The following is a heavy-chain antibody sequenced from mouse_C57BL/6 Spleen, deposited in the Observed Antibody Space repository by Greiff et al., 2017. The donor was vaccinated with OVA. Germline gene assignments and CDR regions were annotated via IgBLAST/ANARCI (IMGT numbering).Heavy chain of an antibody. CDR3: ARQEEGYGNYVWYFDV. Sequence: EVKVVESGGDLVKPGGSLKLSCAASGFTFSSYGMSWVRQTPDKRLEWVATISSGGSYTYYPDSVKGRFTISRDNAKNTLYLQMSSLKSEDTAMYYCARQEEGYGNYVWYFDVWGTGTTVTVSS. J-gene: IGHJ1*03. CDR1: GFTFSSYG. V-gene: IGHV5-6*01. CDR2: ISSGGSYT. D-gene: IGHD2-1*01.